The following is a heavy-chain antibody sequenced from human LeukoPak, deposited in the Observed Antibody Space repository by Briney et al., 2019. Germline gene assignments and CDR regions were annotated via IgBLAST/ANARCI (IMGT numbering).Heavy chain of an antibody. D-gene: IGHD2-21*02. CDR3: ARKDNCGGNCYAFDY. CDR2: ISSSSRYI. Sequence: GGSLRLSCAASGFSVNTYNMKWVRQAPGKGLEWVSSISSSSRYIYYADSVKGRFTVSRDNAKNSLYLQMNSLRADDTAVYYCARKDNCGGNCYAFDYWGQGTLVTVSS. V-gene: IGHV3-21*01. CDR1: GFSVNTYN. J-gene: IGHJ4*02.